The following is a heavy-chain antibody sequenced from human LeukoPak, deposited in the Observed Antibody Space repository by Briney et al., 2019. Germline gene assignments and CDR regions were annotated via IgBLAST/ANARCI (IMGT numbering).Heavy chain of an antibody. D-gene: IGHD3-16*01. CDR3: ARVRGNRGKYFDY. J-gene: IGHJ4*02. CDR1: GGSFSGYY. Sequence: SETLSLTCAVYGGSFSGYYWSWIRQPPGKGLEWIGEINHSGSTNYNPSLKSRVTISVDTSKNRFSLKLSSVTAADTAVYYCARVRGNRGKYFDYWGQGTLVTVSS. V-gene: IGHV4-34*01. CDR2: INHSGST.